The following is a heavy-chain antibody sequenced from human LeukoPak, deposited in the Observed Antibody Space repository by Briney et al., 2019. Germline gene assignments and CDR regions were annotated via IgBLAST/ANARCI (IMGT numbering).Heavy chain of an antibody. CDR2: ISGSGGST. Sequence: GGTLRLSCAASGFTFSSYGMSWVRQAPGKGLEWVSAISGSGGSTYYADSVEGRFTISRDNAKNSLYLQMNSLRAEDTAVYYCAELGITMIGGVWGKGTTVTISS. D-gene: IGHD3-10*02. J-gene: IGHJ6*04. CDR3: AELGITMIGGV. CDR1: GFTFSSYG. V-gene: IGHV3-23*01.